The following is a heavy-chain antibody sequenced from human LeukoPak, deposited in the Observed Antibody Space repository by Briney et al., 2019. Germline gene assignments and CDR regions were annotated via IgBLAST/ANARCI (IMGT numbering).Heavy chain of an antibody. CDR1: GYTFTENY. CDR3: ARGVMVRRWWFPSGYFDY. D-gene: IGHD2-15*01. J-gene: IGHJ4*02. V-gene: IGHV1-8*01. Sequence: VASVKVSCKASGYTFTENYIRWVRQAPGQGLEWMGWMNPNSGNTGYAQKFQGRVTMTRSTSISTAYMELSSLRSEDTAVYYCARGVMVRRWWFPSGYFDYWGQGTLVTVSS. CDR2: MNPNSGNT.